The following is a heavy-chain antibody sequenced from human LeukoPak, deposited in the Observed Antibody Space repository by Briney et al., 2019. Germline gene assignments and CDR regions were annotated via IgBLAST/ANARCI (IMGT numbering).Heavy chain of an antibody. Sequence: PETLSLTCAVYGGSFSGYYWSWIRQPPGKGLEWIGEINHSGSTNYNPSLKSRVTISVDTSKNQFSLKLSSVTAADTAVYYCARDPYCSGGSCYLGWFDPWGQGTLVTVSS. J-gene: IGHJ5*02. V-gene: IGHV4-34*01. CDR3: ARDPYCSGGSCYLGWFDP. D-gene: IGHD2-15*01. CDR1: GGSFSGYY. CDR2: INHSGST.